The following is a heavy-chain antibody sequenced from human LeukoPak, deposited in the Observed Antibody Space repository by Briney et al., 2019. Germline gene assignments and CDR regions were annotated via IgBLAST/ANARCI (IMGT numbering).Heavy chain of an antibody. CDR3: ARLEQWLVPGGYFDY. CDR1: GGSISGSSYY. CDR2: IYYSGST. D-gene: IGHD6-19*01. Sequence: SETLSLTCTVSGGSISGSSYYWGWIRQPPGKGLEWIGSIYYSGSTYYNPSLKSRVTISVDTSKNQFSLKLSSVTAADTAVYYCARLEQWLVPGGYFDYWGQGTLVTVSS. J-gene: IGHJ4*02. V-gene: IGHV4-39*01.